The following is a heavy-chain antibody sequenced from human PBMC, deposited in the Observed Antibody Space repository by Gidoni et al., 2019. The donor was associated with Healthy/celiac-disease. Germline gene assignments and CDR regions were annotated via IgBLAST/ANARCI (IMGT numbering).Heavy chain of an antibody. CDR2: SYHSGRT. Sequence: LQLQESCPGLVKPSQTLSLPCAVSVGSISSGGYSWCWIRQPPGKGLAWIGYSYHSGRTYYNRTLKRRGTISVDRAKNQLSRKRSSVTAADTAVNYCARGRELEWDIDYWGQGTLVTVSS. J-gene: IGHJ4*02. D-gene: IGHD3-3*01. V-gene: IGHV4-30-2*01. CDR1: VGSISSGGYS. CDR3: ARGRELEWDIDY.